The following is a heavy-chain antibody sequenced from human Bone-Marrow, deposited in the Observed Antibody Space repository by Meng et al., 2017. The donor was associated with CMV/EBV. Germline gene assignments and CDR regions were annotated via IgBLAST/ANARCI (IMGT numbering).Heavy chain of an antibody. CDR1: GGSISSGDYY. CDR3: IGGVVYGDYVGYFDY. J-gene: IGHJ4*02. V-gene: IGHV4-30-4*08. Sequence: QVHRQGTGPGLVKPSQTLSLTCTVSGGSISSGDYYWSWIRQPPGKGLEWIGYIYYSGSTYYNPSLKSRVTISVDTSKNQFSLKLSSVTAADTAVYYCIGGVVYGDYVGYFDYWGQGTLVTVSS. D-gene: IGHD4-17*01. CDR2: IYYSGST.